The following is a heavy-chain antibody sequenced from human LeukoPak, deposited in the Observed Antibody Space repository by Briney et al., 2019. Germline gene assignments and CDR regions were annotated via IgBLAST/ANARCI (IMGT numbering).Heavy chain of an antibody. V-gene: IGHV3-7*03. CDR3: ATGPWTYGN. J-gene: IGHJ4*02. CDR2: IKQDGSEK. D-gene: IGHD3-10*01. Sequence: PGGSLRLSCVASGFTFSSYWMSWVRQAPGKGLEWVANIKQDGSEKYYVDSVKGRFTISRDNAKNSLYLQMNSLRAEDTAVYYCATGPWTYGNWGQGTLVTVSS. CDR1: GFTFSSYW.